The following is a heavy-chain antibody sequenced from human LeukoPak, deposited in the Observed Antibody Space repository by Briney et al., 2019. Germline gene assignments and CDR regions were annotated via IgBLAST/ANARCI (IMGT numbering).Heavy chain of an antibody. CDR3: AKTYYSDSFDY. CDR1: GFTSRSYA. D-gene: IGHD3-22*01. CDR2: ISDTGGST. J-gene: IGHJ4*02. V-gene: IGHV3-23*01. Sequence: GGSLRLSCAASGFTSRSYAMNWVRQAPGKGLEWVSVISDTGGSTYYAASVKGRFTISRDNSKNTLYLQMNSLRAEDTAVYYCAKTYYSDSFDYWGQGTLVTVSP.